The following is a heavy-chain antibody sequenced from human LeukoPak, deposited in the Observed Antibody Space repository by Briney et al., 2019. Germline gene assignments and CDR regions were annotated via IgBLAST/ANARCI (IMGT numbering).Heavy chain of an antibody. Sequence: GESLKVSCKASGYTFTSYDINWVRQATGQGLEWMGWMNLNSGNTGYAQKFQGRVTMTRNTSISTAYMELSSLRSEDTAVYYCARRKSSSWYSRYFDYWGQGTLVTVSS. CDR3: ARRKSSSWYSRYFDY. D-gene: IGHD6-13*01. V-gene: IGHV1-8*01. J-gene: IGHJ4*02. CDR1: GYTFTSYD. CDR2: MNLNSGNT.